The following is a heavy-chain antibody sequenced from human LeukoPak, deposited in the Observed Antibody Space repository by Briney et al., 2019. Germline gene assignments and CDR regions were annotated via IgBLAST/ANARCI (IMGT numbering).Heavy chain of an antibody. D-gene: IGHD1-26*01. V-gene: IGHV1-24*01. J-gene: IGHJ3*02. CDR3: AITTRKRELGDAFDI. CDR1: GYTLTELS. CDR2: FDPEDGET. Sequence: ASVKVSCKVSGYTLTELSMHWVRQAPGKGLEWMGGFDPEDGETIYAQKFQGRVTMTEDTSTDTAYMELSSLRSEDTAMYYCAITTRKRELGDAFDIWGQGTMVTVSS.